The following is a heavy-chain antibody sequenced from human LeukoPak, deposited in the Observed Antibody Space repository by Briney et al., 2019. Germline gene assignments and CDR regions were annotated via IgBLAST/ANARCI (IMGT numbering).Heavy chain of an antibody. CDR3: VKDLGSAITSALALDV. CDR1: GFTLSRYS. Sequence: GGSLRLFCAASGFTLSRYSMNWVREAPGKGLEWVSSISSRSSYIYYAHSVKGRLTISRDNRKNRLHLQMNSLRPDDSAVYYCVKDLGSAITSALALDVWGQGTTVTVSS. V-gene: IGHV3-21*04. J-gene: IGHJ6*02. D-gene: IGHD2-15*01. CDR2: ISSRSSYI.